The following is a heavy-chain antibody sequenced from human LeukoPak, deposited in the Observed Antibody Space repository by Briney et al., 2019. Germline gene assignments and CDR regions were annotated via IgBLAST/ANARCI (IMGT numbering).Heavy chain of an antibody. CDR3: ARGGKRALAGTRSPQYFQH. Sequence: GGSLRLSCAASGFTFSNYWMTWFRQTPGKGLEWVGNIKPDGSEKYYVDSVKGRFTVSRDNSRNTLYLQMNSLRAEDTAVYYCARGGKRALAGTRSPQYFQHWGQGTLVTVSS. V-gene: IGHV3-7*04. J-gene: IGHJ1*01. D-gene: IGHD6-19*01. CDR2: IKPDGSEK. CDR1: GFTFSNYW.